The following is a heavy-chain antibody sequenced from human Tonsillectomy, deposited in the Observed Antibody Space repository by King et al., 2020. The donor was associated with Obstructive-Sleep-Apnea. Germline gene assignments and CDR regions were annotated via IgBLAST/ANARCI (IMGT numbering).Heavy chain of an antibody. CDR3: ARDSGSYRSIPLQGDY. CDR2: IDSGGST. Sequence: VQLVESGGGLVQPGGSLRLSCAASGFTVSSNYMNWVRQDPGKGLEWVSVIDSGGSTYYADSVKGRFTISRDNSKNTLYLQMNSMRAEDTAVYYCARDSGSYRSIPLQGDYWGQRSLVIVSS. V-gene: IGHV3-66*01. D-gene: IGHD3-16*02. CDR1: GFTVSSNY. J-gene: IGHJ4*02.